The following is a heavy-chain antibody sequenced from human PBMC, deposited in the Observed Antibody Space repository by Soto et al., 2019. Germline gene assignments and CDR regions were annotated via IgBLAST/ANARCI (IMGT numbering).Heavy chain of an antibody. J-gene: IGHJ1*01. CDR1: GYIFKNYA. D-gene: IGHD3-16*02. CDR2: IIPVFGTP. CDR3: ARHLYDYVWGSYRH. V-gene: IGHV1-69*01. Sequence: QVQLVQSGAEVKETGSSVKVSCKSSGYIFKNYAVTWLRQAPGQGLEWMGGIIPVFGTPDYSQKFRGRVTITADESTSTVYMELRSLTSEYPAVYYCARHLYDYVWGSYRHWGQCTLVTVSS.